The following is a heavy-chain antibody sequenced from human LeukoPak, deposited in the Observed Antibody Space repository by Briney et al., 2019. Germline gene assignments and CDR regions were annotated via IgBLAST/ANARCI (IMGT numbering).Heavy chain of an antibody. CDR1: GYTFNAYY. Sequence: ASVKVLCKASGYTFNAYYMLWVRQAPGQGLEWMGIINLSGGSTRYAQEFQGRVTMTRDTSTSTVHMDLSSLRSDDTAVYYCARESDIAVAGTGFDYWGQGTLVTVSS. J-gene: IGHJ4*02. V-gene: IGHV1-46*02. CDR2: INLSGGST. D-gene: IGHD6-19*01. CDR3: ARESDIAVAGTGFDY.